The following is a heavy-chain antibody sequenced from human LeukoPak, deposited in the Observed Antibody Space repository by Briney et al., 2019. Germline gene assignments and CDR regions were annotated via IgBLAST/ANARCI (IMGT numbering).Heavy chain of an antibody. V-gene: IGHV3-7*04. CDR1: GFTFSSYW. D-gene: IGHD6-19*01. Sequence: HPGGSLRLSCAASGFTFSSYWMSWVRQAPGKGLEWVANIKQDGSEKYYVDSVKGRFTISRDNAKNALYLQMNSLRAEDTAVYYCARGRGQWLIGEYDYWGQGTLVTVSS. J-gene: IGHJ4*02. CDR2: IKQDGSEK. CDR3: ARGRGQWLIGEYDY.